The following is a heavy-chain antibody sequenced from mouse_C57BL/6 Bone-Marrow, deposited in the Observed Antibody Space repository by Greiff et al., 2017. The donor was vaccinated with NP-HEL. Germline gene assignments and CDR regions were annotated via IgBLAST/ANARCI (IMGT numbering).Heavy chain of an antibody. D-gene: IGHD2-4*01. Sequence: VQLQQPGAELVMPGASVKLSCKASGYTFTSYWMHWVKQRPGQGLEWIGEIDPSDSYTNYNQKFKGKSTLTVDKSSSTAYMQLSSLTSEDSAVYYWARGDDYDVYFDYWGQGTTLTVSS. CDR1: GYTFTSYW. J-gene: IGHJ2*01. CDR3: ARGDDYDVYFDY. CDR2: IDPSDSYT. V-gene: IGHV1-69*01.